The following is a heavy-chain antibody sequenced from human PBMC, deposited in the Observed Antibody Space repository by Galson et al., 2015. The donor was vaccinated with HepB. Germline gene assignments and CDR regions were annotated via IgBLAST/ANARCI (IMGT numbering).Heavy chain of an antibody. CDR3: ATEGKNPGAATPWRY. CDR2: IKSKTDGGST. D-gene: IGHD2-15*01. CDR1: GFIFSNAW. J-gene: IGHJ4*02. Sequence: SLRLSCAASGFIFSNAWMSWVRQAPGKGLEWVGRIKSKTDGGSTYYADSVKGRFTISRDNSKNTLYLQMNSLRAEDTAVYYCATEGKNPGAATPWRYWGQGTLVTVSS. V-gene: IGHV3-15*01.